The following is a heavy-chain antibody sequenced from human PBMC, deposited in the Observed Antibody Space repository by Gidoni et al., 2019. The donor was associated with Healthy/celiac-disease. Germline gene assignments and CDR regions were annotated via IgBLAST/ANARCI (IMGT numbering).Heavy chain of an antibody. Sequence: EVQLVESGGGLVQPGGSLNLSCAASGFTFSGSAMHWVRQASGKGLDWVGRIRSKANSYATAYAASVKGRFTISRDDSKNTAYLQMNSLKTEDTAVYYCTRRSVAPTYYGMDVWGKGTTVTVSS. J-gene: IGHJ6*04. V-gene: IGHV3-73*02. CDR2: IRSKANSYAT. CDR1: GFTFSGSA. D-gene: IGHD2-15*01. CDR3: TRRSVAPTYYGMDV.